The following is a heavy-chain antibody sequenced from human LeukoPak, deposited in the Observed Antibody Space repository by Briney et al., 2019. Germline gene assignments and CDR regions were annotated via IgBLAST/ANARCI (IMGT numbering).Heavy chain of an antibody. D-gene: IGHD6-13*01. CDR1: GYTFTSYD. CDR2: MNPNSGNT. CDR3: ARGSRQQLAFGY. V-gene: IGHV1-8*01. Sequence: ASVKVSCKASGYTFTSYDINWVRQATGQGLEWMGWMNPNSGNTGYAQKFQGRVTMTRNTSISTAYMELSSLRSEDTAVYYCARGSRQQLAFGYWGQGTLVTVSS. J-gene: IGHJ4*02.